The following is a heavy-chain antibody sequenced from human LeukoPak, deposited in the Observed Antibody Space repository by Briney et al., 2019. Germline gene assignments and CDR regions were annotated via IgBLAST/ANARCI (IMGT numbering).Heavy chain of an antibody. V-gene: IGHV1-24*01. D-gene: IGHD1-26*01. CDR3: ATEEGGSYSNPFDY. CDR1: GYTLTELS. CDR2: FDPEDGET. Sequence: GASVKVSCKVSGYTLTELSMHWVRQAPGKGLEWMGGFDPEDGETIYAQKFQGRVTMTEDTSTDTAYMELSSLRSEDTAVYHCATEEGGSYSNPFDYWGQETLVTVSS. J-gene: IGHJ4*02.